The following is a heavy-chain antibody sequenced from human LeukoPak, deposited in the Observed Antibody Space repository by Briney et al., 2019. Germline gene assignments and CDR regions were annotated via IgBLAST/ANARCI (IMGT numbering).Heavy chain of an antibody. CDR1: GGTFSSYA. D-gene: IGHD6-19*01. J-gene: IGHJ5*02. CDR2: ILPILCIA. CDR3: ATECPRDGHISPGYSSGWYSGWFDP. Sequence: SVKLSCKGAGGTFSSYAISWGRQAPGQRLEWMGRILPILCIANYAQKFQGRVTITADKSTCTAYMDLSSLRSEDTAVYYSATECPRDGHISPGYSSGWYSGWFDPWGQGTLVTVSS. V-gene: IGHV1-69*04.